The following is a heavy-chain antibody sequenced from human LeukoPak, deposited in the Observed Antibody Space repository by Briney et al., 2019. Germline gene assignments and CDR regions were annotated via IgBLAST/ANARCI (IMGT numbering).Heavy chain of an antibody. CDR1: GLTFCDYE. D-gene: IGHD1-26*01. CDR2: IRADGATT. V-gene: IGHV3-43*02. J-gene: IGHJ4*02. Sequence: PGGSLRLSCAASGLTFCDYEMHSGRQAPGKGLEWVSLIRADGATTRYTASVKGRFTISRDNSKDSLYLQMNSLRTEDTALYYCARDNTGSYEYWGQGTLVTVSP. CDR3: ARDNTGSYEY.